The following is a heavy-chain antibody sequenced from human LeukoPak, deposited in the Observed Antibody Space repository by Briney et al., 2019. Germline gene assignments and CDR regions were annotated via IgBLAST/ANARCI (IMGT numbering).Heavy chain of an antibody. Sequence: SQTLSLTCTVSGGSISSGGYYWSWIRQHPGTGLEWIGYIYYSGSTYYNPSLKSRVTISVDTSKNQFSLKLSSVTAADTAVYYCAREGDYGDYIDAFDIWGQGTMVTVSS. D-gene: IGHD4-17*01. CDR1: GGSISSGGYY. V-gene: IGHV4-31*03. J-gene: IGHJ3*02. CDR3: AREGDYGDYIDAFDI. CDR2: IYYSGST.